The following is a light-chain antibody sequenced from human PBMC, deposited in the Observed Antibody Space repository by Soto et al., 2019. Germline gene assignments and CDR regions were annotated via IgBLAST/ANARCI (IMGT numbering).Light chain of an antibody. V-gene: IGKV3-20*01. CDR3: QQYGSSPA. Sequence: EIVLTQSPGTLSLSPGERATLSCRASQSVRSTFLAWYQQKPGQAPRLLIYGASTRATGIPARFSGSGSGTEFTLTISSLKSEDFAVYYCQQYGSSPAFGQGPKVDIK. J-gene: IGKJ1*01. CDR2: GAS. CDR1: QSVRSTF.